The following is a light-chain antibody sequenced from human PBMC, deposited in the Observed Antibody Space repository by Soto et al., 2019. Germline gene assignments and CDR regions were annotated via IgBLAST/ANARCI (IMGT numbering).Light chain of an antibody. CDR1: ESVSTN. V-gene: IGKV3-15*01. CDR2: GAS. CDR3: QQYSIWRT. Sequence: EIEMTQSPATLSLAPGERVTLSSRSSESVSTNLAWYQQKSGQAPRLLIYGASTRATGIPARFSGSGSGTEFTLTISSLQSEDFAVYYCQQYSIWRTFGQGTKVDI. J-gene: IGKJ1*01.